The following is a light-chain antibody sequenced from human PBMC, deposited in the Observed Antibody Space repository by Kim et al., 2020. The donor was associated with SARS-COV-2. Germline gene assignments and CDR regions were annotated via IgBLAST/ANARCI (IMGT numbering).Light chain of an antibody. CDR1: SSNIGSNT. J-gene: IGLJ2*01. CDR3: AAWDDSLIGVV. CDR2: SNN. V-gene: IGLV1-44*01. Sequence: ELTQPPSASGTPGQRVTISCSGSSSNIGSNTVNWYQQLPGTAPKLLIYSNNQRPSGVPDRFSGAKSGTSASLAISGLQSEDEADYYCAAWDDSLIGVVFGGGTQLT.